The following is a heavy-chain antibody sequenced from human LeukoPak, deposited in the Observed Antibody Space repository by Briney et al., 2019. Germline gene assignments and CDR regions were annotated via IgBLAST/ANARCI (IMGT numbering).Heavy chain of an antibody. CDR3: ARESIPAAYHFDY. V-gene: IGHV3-30-3*01. D-gene: IGHD2-2*01. CDR2: ISYDGSNK. Sequence: PGGSLRLSCAASGFTFSSYAMHWVRQAPGKGLEWVAVISYDGSNKYYADSVKGRFTISRDNSKNTLYLQMNSLRAEDTAVYYCARESIPAAYHFDYWGQGTLVTVSS. CDR1: GFTFSSYA. J-gene: IGHJ4*02.